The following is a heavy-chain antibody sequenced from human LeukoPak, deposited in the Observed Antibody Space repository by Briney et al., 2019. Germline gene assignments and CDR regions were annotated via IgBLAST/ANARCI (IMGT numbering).Heavy chain of an antibody. D-gene: IGHD4-17*01. CDR2: IYPGDSDT. CDR1: GYNFANYW. CDR3: AAHSYGDYSIAY. Sequence: GESLKISCKGSGYNFANYWIGWVRQMPGEGLEWMGFIYPGDSDTRYSPSFEGQVTISADKSISSVSLQWSSLKVSDTAIYYCAAHSYGDYSIAYWGQGTLVTVSS. V-gene: IGHV5-51*01. J-gene: IGHJ4*02.